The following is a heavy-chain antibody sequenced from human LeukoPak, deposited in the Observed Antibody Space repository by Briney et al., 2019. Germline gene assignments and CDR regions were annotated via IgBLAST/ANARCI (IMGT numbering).Heavy chain of an antibody. CDR3: ATDGAGFDT. CDR1: GFTFNTNA. V-gene: IGHV3-23*01. Sequence: GGSLRLSCATSGFTFNTNAMSWVRQAPGKGLEWVSTIGNTETFYADSVTGRFTISRDNSKNTVYLDMNSLRVEDTAVYYCATDGAGFDTWGQGVLVTVSS. CDR2: IGNTET. J-gene: IGHJ5*02.